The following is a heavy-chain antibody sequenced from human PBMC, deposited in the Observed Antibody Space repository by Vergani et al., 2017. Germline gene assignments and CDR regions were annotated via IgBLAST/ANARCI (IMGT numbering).Heavy chain of an antibody. J-gene: IGHJ5*02. Sequence: QVQLQQWGAGLLKPSETLSLTCAVYGGSFSGYYWSWIRQPPGKGLEWIGEINHSGSTNYNPSLKSRVTISVDTSKNQFSLKLCSVTAADAAVYYCARNALGPAHRKYWYYPWGQGTLVTVSS. D-gene: IGHD2-2*01. CDR1: GGSFSGYY. CDR2: INHSGST. CDR3: ARNALGPAHRKYWYYP. V-gene: IGHV4-34*01.